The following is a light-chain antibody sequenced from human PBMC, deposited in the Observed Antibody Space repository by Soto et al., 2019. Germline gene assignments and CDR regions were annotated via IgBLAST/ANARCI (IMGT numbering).Light chain of an antibody. CDR3: LQRSNWPQT. Sequence: EIGLTQSPATLSLSPGERATLSCRASQGVSNSLVWYQQKPGQAPRLLIYDASNRATGIPARFSGSGFGTDFTLTISSLEPEDFAVYYCLQRSNWPQTFGQGTKLEI. CDR1: QGVSNS. V-gene: IGKV3-11*01. J-gene: IGKJ2*01. CDR2: DAS.